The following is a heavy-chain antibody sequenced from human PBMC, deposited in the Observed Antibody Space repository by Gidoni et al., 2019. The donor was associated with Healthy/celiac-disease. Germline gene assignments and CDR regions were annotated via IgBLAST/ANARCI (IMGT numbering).Heavy chain of an antibody. J-gene: IGHJ4*02. D-gene: IGHD3-22*01. CDR1: GFTFSSYS. V-gene: IGHV3-48*01. Sequence: EVQLVESGGGLVQPGGSLSLSCAASGFTFSSYSMNWVRQAPGKGLEWVSYISSSSSTIYYADSVKGRFTISRDNAKNSLYLQMNSLRAEDTAVYYCARDSMIVVVINFDYWGQGTLVTVSS. CDR3: ARDSMIVVVINFDY. CDR2: ISSSSSTI.